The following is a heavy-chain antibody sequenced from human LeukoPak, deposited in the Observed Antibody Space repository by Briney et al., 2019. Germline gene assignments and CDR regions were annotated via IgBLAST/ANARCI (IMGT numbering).Heavy chain of an antibody. CDR3: ARGLYDSSGYDY. J-gene: IGHJ4*02. V-gene: IGHV4-39*07. D-gene: IGHD3-22*01. CDR2: IYYSGST. CDR1: GGSISSSSYY. Sequence: SQTLSLTCTVSGGSISSSSYYWGWIRQPPGKGLEWIGSIYYSGSTYYNPSLKSRVTISVDTSKNQFSLKLSSVTAADTAVYYCARGLYDSSGYDYWGQGTLVTVSS.